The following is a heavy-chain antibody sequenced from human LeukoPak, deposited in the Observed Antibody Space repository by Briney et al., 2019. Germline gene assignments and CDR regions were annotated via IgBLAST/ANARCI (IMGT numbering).Heavy chain of an antibody. CDR3: ATLPAVSDYYYYYYMDV. CDR2: ISAYNGNT. D-gene: IGHD2-2*01. CDR1: GYTFTSYG. J-gene: IGHJ6*03. Sequence: GASVKVSCKASGYTFTSYGISWVRQAPGQGLEWMGWISAYNGNTNYAQKLQGRVTMTTDTSTSTAYMELRSLRSDDTAVYYCATLPAVSDYYYYYYMDVWGKGTTVTVSS. V-gene: IGHV1-18*01.